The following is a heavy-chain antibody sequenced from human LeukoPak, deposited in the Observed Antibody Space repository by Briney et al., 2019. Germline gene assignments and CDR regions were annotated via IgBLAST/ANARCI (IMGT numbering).Heavy chain of an antibody. Sequence: GGSLSLACAVSGLTLSSYAMHWVRQAPGRGLEWVAVISYDGSNSPYADSVKGRFTISRDNSKNTLYLQMNGLRAEGTAVYYCARESVAGVVLLDYWGQGTLVTVSS. CDR3: ARESVAGVVLLDY. V-gene: IGHV3-30*04. CDR1: GLTLSSYA. J-gene: IGHJ4*02. D-gene: IGHD6-19*01. CDR2: ISYDGSNS.